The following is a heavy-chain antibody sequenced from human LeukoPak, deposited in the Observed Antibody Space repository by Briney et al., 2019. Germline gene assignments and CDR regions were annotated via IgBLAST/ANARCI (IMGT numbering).Heavy chain of an antibody. J-gene: IGHJ5*02. V-gene: IGHV3-74*01. Sequence: PGGSLRLSCAASGFTFSSYWMHWVRQAPGKGLVWVSRINSDGSSTIYADSVKGRFTISRDNAKNTLYLQMNSLRSEDTAVYYCARYGDYGGGTLGSWGQGTPVTVSS. CDR1: GFTFSSYW. CDR2: INSDGSST. D-gene: IGHD4-17*01. CDR3: ARYGDYGGGTLGS.